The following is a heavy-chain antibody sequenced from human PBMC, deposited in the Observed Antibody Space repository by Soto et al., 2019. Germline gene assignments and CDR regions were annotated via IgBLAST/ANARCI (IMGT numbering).Heavy chain of an antibody. Sequence: QVQLQESGPGLVKPSQTLSLTCTVSGGSINSGAYYWSWIRQHPGKGLEWVGYIYYSGTTYYNPSLQSRLTISRDTAKNQFSLKLTSVTAADTAVYYCARSIPTAGLFDYWGQGNLVTVSS. V-gene: IGHV4-31*03. CDR2: IYYSGTT. D-gene: IGHD6-13*01. CDR3: ARSIPTAGLFDY. J-gene: IGHJ4*02. CDR1: GGSINSGAYY.